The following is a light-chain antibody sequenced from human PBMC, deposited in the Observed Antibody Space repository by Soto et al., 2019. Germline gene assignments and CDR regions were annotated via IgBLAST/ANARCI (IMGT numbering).Light chain of an antibody. CDR3: QQYNSYSHS. V-gene: IGKV1-5*01. CDR1: QSISNW. J-gene: IGKJ2*01. CDR2: DAS. Sequence: DIQMTQSPSTLSASVGDRVTITCRASQSISNWLAWYQQKAGKAPKLLIYDASSLESGVPSRFSGSGSGTEFTLTISRLQPDDFATYYCQQYNSYSHSFGQGTKLQIK.